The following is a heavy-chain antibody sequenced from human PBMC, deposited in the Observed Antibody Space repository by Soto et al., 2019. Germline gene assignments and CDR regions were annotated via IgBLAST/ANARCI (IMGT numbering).Heavy chain of an antibody. V-gene: IGHV2-5*04. D-gene: IGHD2-15*01. CDR1: CFSLTTDMDG. Sequence: QITLKESGPTLVKATQTLTLTCTFSCFSLTTDMDGVVWVRQPPGQALAWLALIYRSDDVRYSPSLRNRLTITTDTSKNQVVLKMTNIDSLDTGTYYCVHSNAQISEVDPGFDVWGKGTTVTVSS. CDR2: IYRSDDV. J-gene: IGHJ6*03. CDR3: VHSNAQISEVDPGFDV.